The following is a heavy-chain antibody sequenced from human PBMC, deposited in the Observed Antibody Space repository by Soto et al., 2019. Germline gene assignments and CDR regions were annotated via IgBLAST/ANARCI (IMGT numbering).Heavy chain of an antibody. D-gene: IGHD3-22*01. J-gene: IGHJ5*02. CDR2: IIPIFGTA. V-gene: IGHV1-69*13. CDR1: RGSVYSYA. CDR3: ARDLKKRYYYDSSGRPTGEYWFDP. Sequence: SVKVASKASRGSVYSYAISGLRQAPGQGLEWMGGIIPIFGTANYAQKFQGRVTITADESTSTAYMELSGLRSEDTAVYYCARDLKKRYYYDSSGRPTGEYWFDPWGQGTLVTVSS.